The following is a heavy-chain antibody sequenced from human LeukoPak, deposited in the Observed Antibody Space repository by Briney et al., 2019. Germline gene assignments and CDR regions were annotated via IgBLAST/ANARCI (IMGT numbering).Heavy chain of an antibody. V-gene: IGHV3-21*01. CDR3: ARAPSWNYDYFDY. CDR2: ISSSSSYI. Sequence: PGGSLRLSCAASGFTFSSYSMNWVRQAPGKGLEWVSSISSSSSYIYYADSVKGRFTISRDNSKNTLYLQMNSLRAEDTAVYYCARAPSWNYDYFDYWGQGTLVTVSS. J-gene: IGHJ4*02. CDR1: GFTFSSYS. D-gene: IGHD1-7*01.